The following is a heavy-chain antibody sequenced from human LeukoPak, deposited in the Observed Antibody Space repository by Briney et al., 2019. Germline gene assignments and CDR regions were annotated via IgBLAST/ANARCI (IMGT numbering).Heavy chain of an antibody. D-gene: IGHD6-19*01. V-gene: IGHV4-61*09. CDR1: GGSISSGSYY. Sequence: PSQTLSLTCTVSGGSISSGSYYWNWIRQPAGKRLEWLGNISTRGTTNYNASLESRLTISLDTARNQFSLYLSSVTAADTAMYFCARSSLAVYFDYWGQGTLVTASS. CDR2: ISTRGTT. J-gene: IGHJ4*02. CDR3: ARSSLAVYFDY.